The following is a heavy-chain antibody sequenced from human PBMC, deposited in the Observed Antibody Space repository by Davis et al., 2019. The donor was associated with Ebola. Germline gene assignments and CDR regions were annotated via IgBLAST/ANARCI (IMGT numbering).Heavy chain of an antibody. Sequence: AASVKVSCKASGGTFSSYAISWVRQAPGQGLEWMGRIIPILGIANYAQKFQGRVTITADESTSTAYMELSSLRSEDTAVYYCARDPQGQLKTADYFDYWGQGTLVTVSS. V-gene: IGHV1-69*04. CDR3: ARDPQGQLKTADYFDY. J-gene: IGHJ4*02. D-gene: IGHD6-13*01. CDR1: GGTFSSYA. CDR2: IIPILGIA.